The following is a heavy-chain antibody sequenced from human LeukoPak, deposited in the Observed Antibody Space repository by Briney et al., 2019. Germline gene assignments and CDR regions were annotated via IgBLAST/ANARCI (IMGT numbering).Heavy chain of an antibody. CDR2: IRGSGGST. V-gene: IGHV3-23*01. Sequence: SGGSLRLSCAASGFTFSNYEMNWVRQAPGKGLEWVSGIRGSGGSTYYADSVKGRFTISRDNSKNTLYLQMNSLRAEDTAVYYCAKGYYGSGSYFLKDEYYFDYWGQGTLVTVSS. CDR1: GFTFSNYE. CDR3: AKGYYGSGSYFLKDEYYFDY. J-gene: IGHJ4*02. D-gene: IGHD3-10*01.